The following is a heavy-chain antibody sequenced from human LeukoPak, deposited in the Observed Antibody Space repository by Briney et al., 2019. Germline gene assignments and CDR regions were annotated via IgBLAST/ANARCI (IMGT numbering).Heavy chain of an antibody. V-gene: IGHV3-21*04. Sequence: GGSLRLSCAASGFTFSSYSMNWVRQAPGKGLEWVSSISSSSSYIYYADSVKGRFTISRDNAKNTLYLQMNSLRAEDTAVYYCAKEEGYYDSSGYGAFDIWGQGTMVTVSS. CDR3: AKEEGYYDSSGYGAFDI. D-gene: IGHD3-22*01. CDR1: GFTFSSYS. J-gene: IGHJ3*02. CDR2: ISSSSSYI.